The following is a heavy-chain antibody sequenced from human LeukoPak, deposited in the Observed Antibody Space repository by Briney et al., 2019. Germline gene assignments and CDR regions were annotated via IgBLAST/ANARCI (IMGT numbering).Heavy chain of an antibody. CDR2: ISGSGDST. V-gene: IGHV3-23*01. CDR3: AKPQYYDSSGYGD. J-gene: IGHJ4*02. Sequence: GGSLRLSCAASGFTFSSYAMSWVRQAPGKGLEWVSAISGSGDSTYYADSVKGRFTISRDNSKNTLYLQMNSLRAEDTAVYYCAKPQYYDSSGYGDWGQGTLVTVSS. D-gene: IGHD3-22*01. CDR1: GFTFSSYA.